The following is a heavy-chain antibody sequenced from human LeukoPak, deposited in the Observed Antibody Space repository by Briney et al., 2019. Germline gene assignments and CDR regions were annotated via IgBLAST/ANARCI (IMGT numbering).Heavy chain of an antibody. J-gene: IGHJ4*01. Sequence: ASVKVSCKASGYTFTSYGISWVRQAPGQGLEGMGWISAYNGNTNYAQKLQGRDTMTTDTSTSTAYMELRSLRSNDTPVYYSARDKRSGWYSYYRGHGTLVTVSS. CDR1: GYTFTSYG. CDR2: ISAYNGNT. V-gene: IGHV1-18*01. D-gene: IGHD6-19*01. CDR3: ARDKRSGWYSYY.